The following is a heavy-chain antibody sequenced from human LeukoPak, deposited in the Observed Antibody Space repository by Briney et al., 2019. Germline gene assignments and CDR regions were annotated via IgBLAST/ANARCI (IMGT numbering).Heavy chain of an antibody. V-gene: IGHV4-59*08. D-gene: IGHD5-18*01. Sequence: SETLSLTCTVSGGSISRYYWSWIRQPPGKGLEWIWYIYYSGSTDYNPSLKSRVTISVDTSKNQFSLKLTSVTAADTAVYYCARPGVGSGRYGAFDIWGQGTMVTVSS. CDR2: IYYSGST. CDR1: GGSISRYY. CDR3: ARPGVGSGRYGAFDI. J-gene: IGHJ3*02.